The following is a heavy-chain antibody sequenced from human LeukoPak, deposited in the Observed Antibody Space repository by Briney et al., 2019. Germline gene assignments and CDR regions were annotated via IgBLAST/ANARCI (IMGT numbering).Heavy chain of an antibody. CDR1: GFTVSSNY. J-gene: IGHJ4*02. V-gene: IGHV3-66*01. Sequence: GGSLRLSCAASGFTVSSNYMSWVRQAPGKGLEWVSVIYSGGSTYYADSVKGRSTISRDNSKNTLYLQMNSLRAEDTAVYYCARDPPSIAVAGYWGQGTLVTVSS. CDR2: IYSGGST. CDR3: ARDPPSIAVAGY. D-gene: IGHD6-19*01.